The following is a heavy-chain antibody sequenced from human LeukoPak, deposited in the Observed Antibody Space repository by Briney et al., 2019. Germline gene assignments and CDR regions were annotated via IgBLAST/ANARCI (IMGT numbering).Heavy chain of an antibody. CDR2: IYPGDSDT. CDR1: GYSSTSYW. D-gene: IGHD3-22*01. V-gene: IGHV5-51*01. CDR3: ATTSYYYDSSDQAAFDI. Sequence: GESLKISCKGSGYSSTSYWIGWVRQMPGKGLEWMGIIYPGDSDTRYSPSFQGQVTISADKSISTAYLQWSSLKASDTAMYYCATTSYYYDSSDQAAFDIWGQGTMVTVSS. J-gene: IGHJ3*02.